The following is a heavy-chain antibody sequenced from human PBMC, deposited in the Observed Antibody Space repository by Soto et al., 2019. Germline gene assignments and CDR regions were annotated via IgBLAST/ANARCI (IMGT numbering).Heavy chain of an antibody. CDR2: INAGNGNT. Sequence: GASVKVSCKASGYTFTSYAMHWVRRAPGQRLEWMGWINAGNGNTKYSQKFQGRVTITTDTSTSTAYMELSSLRSDDTAVYYCARDLWGTGSSSGYNWFDTWGQGTLVTVYS. D-gene: IGHD6-6*01. CDR1: GYTFTSYA. CDR3: ARDLWGTGSSSGYNWFDT. V-gene: IGHV1-3*01. J-gene: IGHJ5*02.